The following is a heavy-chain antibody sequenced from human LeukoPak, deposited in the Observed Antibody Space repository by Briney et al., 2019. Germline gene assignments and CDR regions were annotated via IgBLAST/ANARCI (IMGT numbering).Heavy chain of an antibody. J-gene: IGHJ2*01. CDR2: ISSTSSFI. CDR3: ARDYFSRAAVLGYFDL. Sequence: PGGPLGPSCEASGFPSVGYTLNWVGRAPGKGRGGVSAISSTSSFIYYADSVKGRFTISRDNAKNSLYLQMNSLTAEDTAVYYCARDYFSRAAVLGYFDLWGRGTLVTVSS. V-gene: IGHV3-21*01. D-gene: IGHD2-15*01. CDR1: GFPSVGYT.